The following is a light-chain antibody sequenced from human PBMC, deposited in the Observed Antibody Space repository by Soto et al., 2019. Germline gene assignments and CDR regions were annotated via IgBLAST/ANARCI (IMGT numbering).Light chain of an antibody. V-gene: IGLV2-11*01. CDR3: CSYAGSYTVV. CDR1: SSDVGGYNY. CDR2: DVS. Sequence: QSVLTQPRSVSGSPGQSVTISCIGTSSDVGGYNYVSWYQQHPGKAPKLMIYDVSKRPSGVPDRFSGSKSGNTASLTISGIQAEDEADYYCCSYAGSYTVVFGGGTKLTVL. J-gene: IGLJ2*01.